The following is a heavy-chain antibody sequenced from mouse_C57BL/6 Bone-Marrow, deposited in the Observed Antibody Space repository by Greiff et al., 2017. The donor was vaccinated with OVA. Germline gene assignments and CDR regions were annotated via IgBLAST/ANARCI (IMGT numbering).Heavy chain of an antibody. CDR1: GYTFTSYW. CDR2: IYPGSGST. Sequence: QVQLQQSGAELVKPGASVKMSCKASGYTFTSYWITWVKQRPGQGLEWIGDIYPGSGSTNYNEKFKSKATLTVDTSSSTAYMQLSSLTSEDSAVYYCARYTTVVATRWYFDVWGTGTTVTVSS. J-gene: IGHJ1*03. V-gene: IGHV1-55*01. CDR3: ARYTTVVATRWYFDV. D-gene: IGHD1-1*01.